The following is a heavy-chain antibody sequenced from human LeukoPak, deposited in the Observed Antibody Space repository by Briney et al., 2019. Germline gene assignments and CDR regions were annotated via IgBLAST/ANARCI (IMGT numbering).Heavy chain of an antibody. CDR2: IYYGGST. D-gene: IGHD5-18*01. J-gene: IGHJ4*02. Sequence: SETLSLTCTVSGGSISSSSYYWGWIRQPPGKGLEWIGSIYYGGSTYYNPSLKSRVTISVDTSKNQFSLKLSSVTAADTAVYYCARTWIQLWLLYYWGQGTLVTVSS. CDR3: ARTWIQLWLLYY. CDR1: GGSISSSSYY. V-gene: IGHV4-39*01.